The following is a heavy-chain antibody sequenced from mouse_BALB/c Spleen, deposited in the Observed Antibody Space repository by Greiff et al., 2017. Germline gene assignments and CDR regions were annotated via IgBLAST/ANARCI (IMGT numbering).Heavy chain of an antibody. J-gene: IGHJ2*01. CDR1: GFTFSSFG. Sequence: DVMLVESGGGLVQPGGSRKLSCAASGFTFSSFGMHWVRQAPEKGLEWVAYISSGSSTIYYADTVKGRFTISRDNPKNTLFLQMTSLRSEDTAMYYCARSPLRLPYYFDYWGQGTTLTVSS. V-gene: IGHV5-17*02. CDR2: ISSGSSTI. CDR3: ARSPLRLPYYFDY. D-gene: IGHD1-2*01.